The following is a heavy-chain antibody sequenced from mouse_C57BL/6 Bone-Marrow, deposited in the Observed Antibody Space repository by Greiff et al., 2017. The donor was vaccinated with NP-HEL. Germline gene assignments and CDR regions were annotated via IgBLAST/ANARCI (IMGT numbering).Heavy chain of an antibody. J-gene: IGHJ2*01. V-gene: IGHV1-63*01. Sequence: QVQLKESGAELVRPGTSVKMSCKASGYTFTNYWIGWAKQRPGHGLEWIGDIYPGGGYTNYNEKFKGKATLTADKSSSTAYMQFSSLTSEDSAIYYCARGDSPPYYFDYWGQGTTLTVSS. CDR3: ARGDSPPYYFDY. D-gene: IGHD3-3*01. CDR2: IYPGGGYT. CDR1: GYTFTNYW.